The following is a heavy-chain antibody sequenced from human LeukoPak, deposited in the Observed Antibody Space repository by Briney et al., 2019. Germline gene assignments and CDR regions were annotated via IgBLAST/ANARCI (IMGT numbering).Heavy chain of an antibody. J-gene: IGHJ4*02. Sequence: SQTLSLTCTVSGGSISSGGYYWSWIRQPPGKGLEWIGYIYHSGSTYYSPSLKSRVTISVDRSKNQFSLKLSSVTAADTAVYYCARRIVVVPAAIGAFDYWGQGTLVTVSS. V-gene: IGHV4-30-2*01. CDR2: IYHSGST. CDR1: GGSISSGGYY. CDR3: ARRIVVVPAAIGAFDY. D-gene: IGHD2-2*02.